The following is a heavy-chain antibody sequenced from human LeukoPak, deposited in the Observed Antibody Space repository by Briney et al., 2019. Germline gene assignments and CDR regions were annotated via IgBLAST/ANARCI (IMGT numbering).Heavy chain of an antibody. Sequence: PSETLSLTCTVSGGSISSYYWSWSRQPAGKGLQWIGRIYSSGSANYNPSLKSRVTMSVDTSKNQFSLRLSSVTAADTAVYYCARDLGFWSGPDYWGHGTLVTVSS. CDR3: ARDLGFWSGPDY. J-gene: IGHJ4*01. V-gene: IGHV4-4*07. CDR1: GGSISSYY. CDR2: IYSSGSA. D-gene: IGHD3-3*01.